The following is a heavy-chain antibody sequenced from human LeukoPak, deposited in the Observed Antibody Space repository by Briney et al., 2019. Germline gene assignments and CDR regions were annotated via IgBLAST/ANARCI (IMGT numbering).Heavy chain of an antibody. CDR1: GFTFSSYW. J-gene: IGHJ4*02. V-gene: IGHV3-7*01. Sequence: GGSLRLSCAASGFTFSSYWMSWVRQAPGKGLEWVANIKQDGSEKYYVDSVKGRFAISRDNAKNSLYLQMNSLRAEDTAVYYCARLGRGYRYYFDYWGQGTLVTVSS. CDR3: ARLGRGYRYYFDY. CDR2: IKQDGSEK. D-gene: IGHD3-22*01.